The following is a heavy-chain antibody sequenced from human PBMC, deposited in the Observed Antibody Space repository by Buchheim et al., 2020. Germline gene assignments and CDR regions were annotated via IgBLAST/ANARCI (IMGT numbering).Heavy chain of an antibody. D-gene: IGHD3-16*01. J-gene: IGHJ2*01. CDR3: AKDRGGRPRYFDL. Sequence: EVQLLESGGGLVQPGGSLRLSCAASGFTFSSYAMSWVRQAPGKGLEWVAAISGSGGSKYYADSVKGRFTISRDNSKHKLYLQMNSLRAEDTAVEYCAKDRGGRPRYFDLWGRGTL. CDR2: ISGSGGSK. V-gene: IGHV3-23*01. CDR1: GFTFSSYA.